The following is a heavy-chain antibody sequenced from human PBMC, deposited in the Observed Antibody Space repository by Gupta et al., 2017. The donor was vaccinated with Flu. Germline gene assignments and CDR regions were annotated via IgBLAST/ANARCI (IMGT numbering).Heavy chain of an antibody. V-gene: IGHV3-74*01. Sequence: EVQLVESGGGSVQPGGSLRLSCAASGFTFSSYWTHWVRQAPGKGLVWVSRINSDGGTTSYADSVKGRFTISRDNAKNTLYLQMNSLRAEDTAVYYCARMAIGSWRWGDWSQGTLVTGSS. J-gene: IGHJ4*02. CDR2: INSDGGTT. CDR3: ARMAIGSWRWGD. CDR1: GFTFSSYW. D-gene: IGHD1-26*01.